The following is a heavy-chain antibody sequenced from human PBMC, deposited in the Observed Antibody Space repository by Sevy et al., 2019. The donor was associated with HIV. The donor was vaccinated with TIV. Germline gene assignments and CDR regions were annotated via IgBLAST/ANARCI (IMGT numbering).Heavy chain of an antibody. CDR1: GDSISNYY. V-gene: IGHV4-59*01. Sequence: SETLSLTCTVSGDSISNYYWSWIRQPPGKGLEWIGYLFYSGSTNYNPSLKSRVTISVDTTKNQVSLKVRSVTVADTAVYYCARGIAAPRGMDVWGQGTTVTVSS. J-gene: IGHJ6*02. CDR3: ARGIAAPRGMDV. D-gene: IGHD6-13*01. CDR2: LFYSGST.